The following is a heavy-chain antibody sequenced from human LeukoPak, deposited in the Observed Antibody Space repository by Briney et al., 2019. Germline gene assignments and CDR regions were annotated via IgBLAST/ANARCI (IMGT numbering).Heavy chain of an antibody. CDR2: IYYSGST. CDR3: AREPRWYYYDSASYYFDY. CDR1: GGSISSSSYY. D-gene: IGHD3-22*01. J-gene: IGHJ4*02. V-gene: IGHV4-39*07. Sequence: SETLSLTCTVSGGSISSSSYYWGWIRQPPGKGLEWIGSIYYSGSTYYNPSLKSRVTISVDTSKNQFFLKLSSVTAADTAVYYCAREPRWYYYDSASYYFDYWGQGTLVTVSS.